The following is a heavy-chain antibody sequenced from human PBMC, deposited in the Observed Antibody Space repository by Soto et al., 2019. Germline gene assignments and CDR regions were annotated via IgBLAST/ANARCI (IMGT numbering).Heavy chain of an antibody. Sequence: GGSLRLSCAASGFTFSSHAMGWLRQAPGTGPEWVAFVDGSGGDTSYADSVKGRFTISRDNSDSSLYLHMNSLRAEDTGGYYCARGKRWLQPPSFDYWGQGTLVTVSS. CDR2: VDGSGGDT. V-gene: IGHV3-23*01. D-gene: IGHD5-12*01. J-gene: IGHJ4*02. CDR3: ARGKRWLQPPSFDY. CDR1: GFTFSSHA.